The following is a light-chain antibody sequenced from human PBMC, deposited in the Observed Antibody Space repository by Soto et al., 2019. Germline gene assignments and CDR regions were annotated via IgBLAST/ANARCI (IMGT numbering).Light chain of an antibody. J-gene: IGKJ4*01. CDR3: QQYNSFPIT. V-gene: IGKV1-5*01. CDR1: QSVSGW. Sequence: DLQMTQSPSTLSVSAGDRVTITCRASQSVSGWLAWYQQKPGKAPNLLIFDASSLESGVPSRFSGSGSGTDFTLTISSLQPDDVATYYCQQYNSFPITFGGGTKVEIK. CDR2: DAS.